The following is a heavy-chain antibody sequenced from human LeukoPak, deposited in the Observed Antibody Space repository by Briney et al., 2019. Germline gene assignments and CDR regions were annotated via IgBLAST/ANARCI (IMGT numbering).Heavy chain of an antibody. V-gene: IGHV4-34*01. Sequence: ETLSLTCAVYGGPFSGYYWSWIRQPPGKGLEWIGEINHSGSTNYNPSLKSRVTISVDTSKNQFSLKLSSVTAADTAVYYCARAGFWSGFNWFDPWGQGTLVTVSS. J-gene: IGHJ5*02. D-gene: IGHD3-3*01. CDR1: GGPFSGYY. CDR2: INHSGST. CDR3: ARAGFWSGFNWFDP.